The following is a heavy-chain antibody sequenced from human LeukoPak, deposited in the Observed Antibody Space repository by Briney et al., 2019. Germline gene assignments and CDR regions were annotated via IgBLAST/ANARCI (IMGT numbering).Heavy chain of an antibody. CDR2: IWHDGDKN. D-gene: IGHD3-22*01. CDR3: ARERSYYYDSSGYCDY. J-gene: IGHJ4*02. Sequence: GGSLRLSCAASGFPFDTYGMHWVRQAPGKGLEWVAVIWHDGDKNYYSDSVKGRFTASRDNSKNMLFLQMNSLRAEDTAVYYCARERSYYYDSSGYCDYWGQGTLVTVSS. CDR1: GFPFDTYG. V-gene: IGHV3-33*01.